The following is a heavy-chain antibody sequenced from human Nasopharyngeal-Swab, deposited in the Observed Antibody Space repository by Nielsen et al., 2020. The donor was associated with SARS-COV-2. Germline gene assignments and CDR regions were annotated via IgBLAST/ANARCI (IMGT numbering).Heavy chain of an antibody. D-gene: IGHD4-17*01. V-gene: IGHV3-53*01. J-gene: IGHJ1*01. CDR3: ARDFLGGDSTN. Sequence: GESLKISCEASGFTVSSNYMSWVRQAPGKGLEWVSVIFSGGSTFYADSVKGRFTISRDTSKNTLYLQVFSLRAEDTAVYYCARDFLGGDSTNWGQGTLVTVSS. CDR1: GFTVSSNY. CDR2: IFSGGST.